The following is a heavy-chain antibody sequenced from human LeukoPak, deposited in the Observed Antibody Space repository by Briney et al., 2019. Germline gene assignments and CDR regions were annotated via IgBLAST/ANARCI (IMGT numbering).Heavy chain of an antibody. CDR2: IKQDGSEK. CDR1: GFTFSSYW. CDR3: ARDGPAAGLYFDY. Sequence: GGSLRLSCAASGFTFSSYWMSWVRQAPGKGLEWVANIKQDGSEKHYVDSVKGRFTISRDNAKNSLYLQMISLRAEDTAVYYCARDGPAAGLYFDYWGQGTLVTVSS. D-gene: IGHD6-13*01. J-gene: IGHJ4*02. V-gene: IGHV3-7*03.